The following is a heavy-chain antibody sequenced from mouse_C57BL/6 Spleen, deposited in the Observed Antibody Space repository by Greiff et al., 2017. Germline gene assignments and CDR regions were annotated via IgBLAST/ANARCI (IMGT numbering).Heavy chain of an antibody. CDR3: ARRGDYYGSKAWFAD. V-gene: IGHV1-69*01. J-gene: IGHJ3*01. Sequence: VQLQQPGAELVMPGASVKLSCKASGYTFTSYWMHWVKQRPGQGLEWIGEIDPSDSYTNYNQKFKGKSTLTVDKSSSTAYMQLSSLTSEDSAVYYCARRGDYYGSKAWFADWGQGTLVTVSA. CDR2: IDPSDSYT. D-gene: IGHD1-1*01. CDR1: GYTFTSYW.